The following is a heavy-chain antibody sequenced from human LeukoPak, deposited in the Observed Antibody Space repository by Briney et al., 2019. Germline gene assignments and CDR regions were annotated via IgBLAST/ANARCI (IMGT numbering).Heavy chain of an antibody. Sequence: GGSLRLPCAASGFTFSSYAMSWVRQAPGKGLEWVAVTSSDLNVKLYADSVKGRFTISRDNSRSTLYLQMNSLRPEDTAIYYCAREGYYGSGSPPSLYFDYWGQGTLVTVSS. D-gene: IGHD3-10*01. CDR2: TSSDLNVK. CDR3: AREGYYGSGSPPSLYFDY. CDR1: GFTFSSYA. J-gene: IGHJ4*02. V-gene: IGHV3-30*03.